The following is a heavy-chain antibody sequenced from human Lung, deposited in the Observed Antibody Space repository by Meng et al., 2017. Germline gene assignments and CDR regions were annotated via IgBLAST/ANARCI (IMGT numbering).Heavy chain of an antibody. J-gene: IGHJ2*01. V-gene: IGHV4-30-4*01. CDR3: ARGQKGYFDL. CDR2: IYNSGST. Sequence: QGQRTGSGPGLVKPSQTLSLTCTVSGGSISSSNYYWSWIRQPPGKGLEWSGHIYNSGSTYYNPSLKSRITISVDTSKNQFSLKLSSVTAADTAVYYCARGQKGYFDLWGRGTLVTVSS. CDR1: GGSISSSNYY.